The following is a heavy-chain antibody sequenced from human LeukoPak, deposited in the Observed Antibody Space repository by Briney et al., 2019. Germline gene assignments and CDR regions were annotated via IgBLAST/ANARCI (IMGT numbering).Heavy chain of an antibody. J-gene: IGHJ4*02. Sequence: PGGSLRLSCVVSGFPFTNGWMTWVRQAPGKGLEWLGRIKSKKDGGTIGYAAPVKGRFPISRDDSRNTLYLQMNSLKTEDTAVYYCTTGTAYSGLDHWGQGTQVTVSS. CDR1: GFPFTNGW. CDR2: IKSKKDGGTI. D-gene: IGHD3-16*01. CDR3: TTGTAYSGLDH. V-gene: IGHV3-15*01.